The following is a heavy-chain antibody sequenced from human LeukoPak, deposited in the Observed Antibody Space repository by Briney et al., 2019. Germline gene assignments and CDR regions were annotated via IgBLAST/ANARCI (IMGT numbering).Heavy chain of an antibody. J-gene: IGHJ6*02. CDR2: ISYDGSNK. D-gene: IGHD3-3*01. Sequence: PGGSLRLPCAASGFTFSNYYMSWVRQAPGKGLEWVAVISYDGSNKYYADSVKGRFTISRDNSKNTLYLQMNSLRAEDTAVYYCAKDQWSLPKYYDFWSGYHDYYGMDVWGQGTTVTVSS. CDR1: GFTFSNYY. CDR3: AKDQWSLPKYYDFWSGYHDYYGMDV. V-gene: IGHV3-30*18.